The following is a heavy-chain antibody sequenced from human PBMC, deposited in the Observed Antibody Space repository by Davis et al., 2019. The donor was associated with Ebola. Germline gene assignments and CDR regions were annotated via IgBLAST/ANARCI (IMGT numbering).Heavy chain of an antibody. V-gene: IGHV3-21*01. D-gene: IGHD4-23*01. CDR1: GFTFSSYS. CDR2: IISSSSYI. Sequence: GESLKISCAASGFTFSSYSMNWVRQAPGKGLEWVSSIISSSSYIYYADSVKGRFTISRDNAKNSLYLQMNSLRAEDTAVYYCARERNYGGSLDYWGQGTLVTVSS. CDR3: ARERNYGGSLDY. J-gene: IGHJ4*02.